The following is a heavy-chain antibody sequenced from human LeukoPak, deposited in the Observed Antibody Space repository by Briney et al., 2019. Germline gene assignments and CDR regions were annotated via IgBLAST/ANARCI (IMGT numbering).Heavy chain of an antibody. CDR1: GYSFLDYW. Sequence: GESLKISWKGSGYSFLDYWIGLVRQMPGKGPEGMGIIFSHDSNIIYSPSLQGQVTMSVDKSISTVYVQWSSLKASDSAMSYCARYGLKGCATSGNCYMFYSYYGMDVWGKGTAVTASS. CDR3: ARYGLKGCATSGNCYMFYSYYGMDV. V-gene: IGHV5-51*01. CDR2: IFSHDSNI. J-gene: IGHJ6*04. D-gene: IGHD2-2*02.